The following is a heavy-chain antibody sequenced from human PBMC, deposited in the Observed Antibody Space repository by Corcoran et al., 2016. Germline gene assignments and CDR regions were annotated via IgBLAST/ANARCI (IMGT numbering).Heavy chain of an antibody. J-gene: IGHJ4*02. CDR1: GFTFSNAW. V-gene: IGHV3-15*01. CDR3: TTDPGYSSSFDY. D-gene: IGHD6-6*01. CDR2: IKSKTDDGTT. Sequence: EVQLVESGGGLVKPGGSLRLSCAASGFTFSNAWMSWVRQAPGKGLEWVGRIKSKTDDGTTDYAAPVKGRFTISRDDSKNTLYLQMNSLKTEDTAVYYCTTDPGYSSSFDYWGQGTLVTVSS.